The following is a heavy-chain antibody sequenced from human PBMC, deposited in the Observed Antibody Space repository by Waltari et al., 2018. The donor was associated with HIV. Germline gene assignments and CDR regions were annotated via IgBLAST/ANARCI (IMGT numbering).Heavy chain of an antibody. J-gene: IGHJ4*02. CDR2: IKQEGSEK. Sequence: EVQLVESGGGLVQPGGSLRLSCEASGFTFSSYWMSWVRQAPGKGLEWVANIKQEGSEKNYVDSLTGRYTISRDNAENSLYLQMNSRRAEDTAVYYCARGGFYGSGSKVNWGQGTLVTVSS. D-gene: IGHD3-10*01. V-gene: IGHV3-7*04. CDR3: ARGGFYGSGSKVN. CDR1: GFTFSSYW.